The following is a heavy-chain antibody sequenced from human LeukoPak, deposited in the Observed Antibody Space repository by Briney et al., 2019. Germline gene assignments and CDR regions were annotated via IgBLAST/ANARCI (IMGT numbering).Heavy chain of an antibody. V-gene: IGHV4-39*01. D-gene: IGHD6-19*01. Sequence: PSETLSLTCTVSGDSLTSSNYYWVWIRQPPGKGLEYIGNIYYTGSTSYNPSLKSRVTISIDTSKNQFSLNLRSVTAADTAVYYCARHLAVAGSRSLDYWGQGTLVTVSS. J-gene: IGHJ4*02. CDR2: IYYTGST. CDR1: GDSLTSSNYY. CDR3: ARHLAVAGSRSLDY.